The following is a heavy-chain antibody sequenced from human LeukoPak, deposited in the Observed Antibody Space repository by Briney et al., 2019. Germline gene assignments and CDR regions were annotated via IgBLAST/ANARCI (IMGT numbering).Heavy chain of an antibody. Sequence: PSETLSLTCTVSGGSISSDYWSWIRQPPGKGLEWIGYIYYSGSTNYNPSLKSRVTISVDTSKNQFSLKLSSVTAADTAVYYCARDPYYYDSSGYYYYYGMDVWGQGTTVTVSS. D-gene: IGHD3-22*01. J-gene: IGHJ6*02. CDR1: GGSISSDY. V-gene: IGHV4-59*01. CDR2: IYYSGST. CDR3: ARDPYYYDSSGYYYYYGMDV.